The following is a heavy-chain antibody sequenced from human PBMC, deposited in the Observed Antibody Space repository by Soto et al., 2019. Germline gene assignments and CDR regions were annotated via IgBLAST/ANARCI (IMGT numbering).Heavy chain of an antibody. CDR1: GFTXSSYG. Sequence: PGGSLRLSCAASGFTXSSYGMHWVRQAPGKGLEWVAVIWYDGSNKYYADSVKGRFTISRDNSKNTLYLQMNSLRAEDTAVYYCARGGSSGWAGTKDNYYYYGMDVWGQGTTVTVSS. CDR2: IWYDGSNK. D-gene: IGHD6-19*01. CDR3: ARGGSSGWAGTKDNYYYYGMDV. J-gene: IGHJ6*02. V-gene: IGHV3-33*01.